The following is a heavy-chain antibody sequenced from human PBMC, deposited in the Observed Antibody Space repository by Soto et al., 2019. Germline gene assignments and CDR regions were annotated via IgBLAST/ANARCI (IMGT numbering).Heavy chain of an antibody. CDR3: ARDGFGRYDGSGSEAFDI. CDR1: GFAVSDKY. CDR2: IYTSGTT. V-gene: IGHV3-53*01. D-gene: IGHD3-10*01. J-gene: IGHJ3*02. Sequence: PVGSLRLSCVASGFAVSDKYMNWVRQAPGKGLEWVSVIYTSGTTYYADSVKGRFTISRDNFKNTLYLQMNSLRAEDTAMYYCARDGFGRYDGSGSEAFDIWGQGTMVTVSS.